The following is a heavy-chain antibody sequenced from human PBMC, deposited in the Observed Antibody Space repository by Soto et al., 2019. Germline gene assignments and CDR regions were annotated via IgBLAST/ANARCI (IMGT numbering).Heavy chain of an antibody. D-gene: IGHD3-10*01. V-gene: IGHV1-8*01. J-gene: IGHJ5*02. CDR1: GYTFTTYD. CDR2: TNPNTGNT. Sequence: QEPLVQSGAQVKKPVASVMVSCKAYGYTFTTYDMNWVRMATGQGPVYLGLTNPNTGNTAYVQMFQGRFTMTWDTSVPPDSMDLSSLRSEDTAVYCCARGFKFGAKPMFIAPWGQGTPVTF. CDR3: ARGFKFGAKPMFIAP.